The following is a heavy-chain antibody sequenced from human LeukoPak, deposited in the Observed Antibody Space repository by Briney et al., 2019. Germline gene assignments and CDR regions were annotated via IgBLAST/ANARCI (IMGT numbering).Heavy chain of an antibody. CDR1: GGPISSSSYY. CDR2: IYHSGSS. V-gene: IGHV4-39*07. Sequence: SETLSLTCTVSGGPISSSSYYWGWIRQPPGKGLEWIGSIYHSGSSYYNPSLKSRVTISVDTSKNQFSLKLRSVTAADTAVYHCARAETYSSGWYDPFFDYWGQGTLVTVST. D-gene: IGHD6-19*01. J-gene: IGHJ4*02. CDR3: ARAETYSSGWYDPFFDY.